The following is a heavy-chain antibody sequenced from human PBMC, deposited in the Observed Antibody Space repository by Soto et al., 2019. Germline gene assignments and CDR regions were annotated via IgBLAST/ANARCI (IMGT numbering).Heavy chain of an antibody. CDR3: ARQYYYDSSGYYGYYYYGMDV. CDR1: GYSFTSYW. CDR2: IYPGDSDT. J-gene: IGHJ6*02. V-gene: IGHV5-51*01. Sequence: GESEKISCKGCGYSFTSYWIGWVRQIPGKGLEWMGIIYPGDSDTRYSPSFQGQVTISADKSISTAYLQWSSLKASDTAMYYCARQYYYDSSGYYGYYYYGMDVWGQGTTVTVSS. D-gene: IGHD3-22*01.